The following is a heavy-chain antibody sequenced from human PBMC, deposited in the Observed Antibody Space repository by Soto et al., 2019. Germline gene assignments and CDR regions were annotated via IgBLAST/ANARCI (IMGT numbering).Heavy chain of an antibody. D-gene: IGHD3-3*01. CDR2: INHSGST. V-gene: IGHV4-34*01. CDR3: ARGGTYYDFWSGYWGTYYFDY. CDR1: GGSFSGYY. Sequence: SETLSLTCAVYGGSFSGYYWSWIRQPPGKGLEWIGEINHSGSTNYNPSLKSRVTISVDTSKNQFSLKLSSVTAADTAVYYCARGGTYYDFWSGYWGTYYFDYWGQGTLVTVS. J-gene: IGHJ4*02.